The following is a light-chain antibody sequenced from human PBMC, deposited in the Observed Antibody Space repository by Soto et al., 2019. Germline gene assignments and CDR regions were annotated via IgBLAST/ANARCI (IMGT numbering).Light chain of an antibody. CDR3: MQALDTPPFT. CDR2: LGS. Sequence: DLVLTQSPLSLPVTPGEPASISCTSSQGLLYSNGHNYLYWYLQKEGQSPQLLIYLGSKRATGGPDRCSGSVSATVFTLEISSVEAEDVCFYYCMQALDTPPFTFGQGTRVEIK. CDR1: QGLLYSNGHNY. V-gene: IGKV2-28*01. J-gene: IGKJ5*01.